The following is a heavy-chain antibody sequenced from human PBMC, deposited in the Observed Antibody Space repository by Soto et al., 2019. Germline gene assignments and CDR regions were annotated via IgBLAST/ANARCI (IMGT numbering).Heavy chain of an antibody. CDR1: GFTFSSYW. CDR3: AKGGYYHDRGGCYY. CDR2: IKQDGSEK. V-gene: IGHV3-7*01. D-gene: IGHD3-22*01. Sequence: EVQLVESGGGLVQPGGSLRLSCAASGFTFSSYWISWVRQAPGKGLEWVANIKQDGSEKYYVDSVKGRFTISRDNAKNSLYLQMNSLRAEDTAAYYCAKGGYYHDRGGCYYWGQGTLVTVSS. J-gene: IGHJ4*02.